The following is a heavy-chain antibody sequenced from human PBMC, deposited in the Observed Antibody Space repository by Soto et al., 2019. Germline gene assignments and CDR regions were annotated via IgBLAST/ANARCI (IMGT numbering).Heavy chain of an antibody. Sequence: PSETLSLTCGVYAGSFSGYYWTWIRQSPGKGLEWIGEINHSGSTNFNPSLRGRVTLSVDTSKNQISLRLSSVTAADTAVYYCARGFYGSGNYYRYCGQGVLVTV. CDR2: INHSGST. CDR1: AGSFSGYY. J-gene: IGHJ4*02. CDR3: ARGFYGSGNYYRY. D-gene: IGHD3-10*01. V-gene: IGHV4-34*01.